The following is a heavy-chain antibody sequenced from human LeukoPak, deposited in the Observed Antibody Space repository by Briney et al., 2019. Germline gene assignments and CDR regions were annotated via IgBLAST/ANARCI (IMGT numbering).Heavy chain of an antibody. J-gene: IGHJ4*02. V-gene: IGHV3-23*01. CDR1: GFTFSSYA. D-gene: IGHD3-3*01. CDR3: ASQPLLRFLEWQLGY. Sequence: GGSLRLSCAASGFTFSSYAMSWVRQAPGKGLEWVSAISGSDGSTYYADSVKGRFTISRDNSKNTLYLQMNSLRAEDTAVYYCASQPLLRFLEWQLGYWGQGTLVTVSS. CDR2: ISGSDGST.